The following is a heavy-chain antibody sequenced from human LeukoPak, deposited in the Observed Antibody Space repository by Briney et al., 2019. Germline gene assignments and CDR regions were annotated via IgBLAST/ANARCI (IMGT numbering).Heavy chain of an antibody. D-gene: IGHD3-9*01. CDR1: GFTFSSYW. V-gene: IGHV3-74*01. Sequence: GGSLRLSCAASGFTFSSYWMNWVRQAPGKGLVWVSRIASDGSSTTYADSVKGRFTISRDNAKNSLYLQMNSLRAEDTAVYYCARDKSGLRYFDWFFDYWGQGTLVTVSS. CDR3: ARDKSGLRYFDWFFDY. CDR2: IASDGSST. J-gene: IGHJ4*02.